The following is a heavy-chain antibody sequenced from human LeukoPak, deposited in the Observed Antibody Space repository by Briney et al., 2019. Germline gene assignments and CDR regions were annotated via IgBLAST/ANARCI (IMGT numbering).Heavy chain of an antibody. CDR2: IYGEGST. J-gene: IGHJ4*02. CDR3: ARRFITGWHLDY. D-gene: IGHD6-19*01. V-gene: IGHV3-53*01. CDR1: GFIVSSNY. Sequence: PGGSLTLSCAAAGFIVSSNYMSWFRQAPGKGREWVSVIYGEGSTYYADSVKGRFTISRDNSKNTLYLQMNSLRPEDTAVYYCARRFITGWHLDYWGQGTLVTVSS.